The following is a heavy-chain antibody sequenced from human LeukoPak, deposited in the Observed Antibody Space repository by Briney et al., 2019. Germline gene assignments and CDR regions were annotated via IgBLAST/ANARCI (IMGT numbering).Heavy chain of an antibody. CDR1: GDSVSSTSSA. V-gene: IGHV6-1*01. J-gene: IGHJ4*02. D-gene: IGHD6-19*01. CDR2: TYYRSKWYF. CDR3: ARIWYTSGWYFFDY. Sequence: SQTLSLTCAISGDSVSSTSSAWNWIRQSPSGGLEWLGRTYYRSKWYFEYAASVKSRITINPDTSKNQFSLKLSSVTAVDTAVYYCARIWYTSGWYFFDYWGQGTLVTVSS.